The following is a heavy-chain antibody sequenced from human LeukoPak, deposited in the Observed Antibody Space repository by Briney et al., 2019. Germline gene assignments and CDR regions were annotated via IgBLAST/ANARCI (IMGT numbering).Heavy chain of an antibody. Sequence: PGGSLRLSCAASGFIFSNYAIHWVRQAPGKGLEWVAAVSYDGNLQHYADAVKGRFTVSRDNSKSTVFLQINSLRTDDSAVYWCVKVYPTVTTSSVLGSWGQGTLVTVSS. J-gene: IGHJ4*02. V-gene: IGHV3-30*18. CDR3: VKVYPTVTTSSVLGS. CDR2: VSYDGNLQ. D-gene: IGHD4-17*01. CDR1: GFIFSNYA.